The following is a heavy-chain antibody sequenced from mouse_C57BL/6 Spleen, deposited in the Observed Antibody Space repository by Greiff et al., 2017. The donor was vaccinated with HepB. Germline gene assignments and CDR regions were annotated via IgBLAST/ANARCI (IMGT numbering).Heavy chain of an antibody. D-gene: IGHD2-4*01. Sequence: VQLQQPGTELVKPGASVKLSCKASGYTFTSYWMHWVKQRPGQGLEWIGNINPSNGGTNFNEKFKSKATLTVDKFSSTAYMQLSSLTSEDSAVYYCAREGGLRRGFAYWGQGTLVTVSA. CDR1: GYTFTSYW. CDR2: INPSNGGT. V-gene: IGHV1-53*01. CDR3: AREGGLRRGFAY. J-gene: IGHJ3*01.